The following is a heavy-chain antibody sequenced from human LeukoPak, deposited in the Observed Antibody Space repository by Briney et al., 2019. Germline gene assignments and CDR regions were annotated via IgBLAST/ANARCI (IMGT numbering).Heavy chain of an antibody. D-gene: IGHD5-12*01. Sequence: PSQTLSLTCTVSGASISSGTNYWSWIRQPPGKGLEWIGYIYHRGSAYYNPSLKSRVTISVDTSKNQFSLKLSSVTAADTAVYYCARDLRGYDSLWGQGTLVTVSS. CDR3: ARDLRGYDSL. CDR1: GASISSGTNY. V-gene: IGHV4-30-2*01. CDR2: IYHRGSA. J-gene: IGHJ4*02.